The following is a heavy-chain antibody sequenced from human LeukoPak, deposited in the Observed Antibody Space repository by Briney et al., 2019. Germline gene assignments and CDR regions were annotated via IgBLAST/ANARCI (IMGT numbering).Heavy chain of an antibody. Sequence: SQTLSLTCTVSGDSINSNNYYWSWIRQPAGKGLEWIGRIYSSGRTNCNPSLKSRVTISLDTSRNQFSLRLYSVTAADTAVYYCARAYYGSDRDYFDYWGQGTLVTVSS. J-gene: IGHJ4*02. CDR1: GDSINSNNYY. CDR3: ARAYYGSDRDYFDY. V-gene: IGHV4-61*02. CDR2: IYSSGRT. D-gene: IGHD3-10*01.